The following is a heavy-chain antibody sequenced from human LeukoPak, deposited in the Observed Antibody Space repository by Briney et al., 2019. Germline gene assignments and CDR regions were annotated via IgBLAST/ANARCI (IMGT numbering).Heavy chain of an antibody. CDR3: ARDGDYHDSSVVEDY. CDR2: IKQDGSEN. CDR1: GFTFSNAW. Sequence: GGSLRLSCAASGFTFSNAWMSWVRQAPGKGLEWVANIKQDGSENYYVDSVKGRFTISRDNAKNSLYLQMNSLRAEDTAVYYCARDGDYHDSSVVEDYWGQGTLVTVSS. J-gene: IGHJ4*02. D-gene: IGHD3-22*01. V-gene: IGHV3-7*01.